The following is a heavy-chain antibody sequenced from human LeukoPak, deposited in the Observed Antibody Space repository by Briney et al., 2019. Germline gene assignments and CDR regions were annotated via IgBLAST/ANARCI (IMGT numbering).Heavy chain of an antibody. D-gene: IGHD6-13*01. Sequence: GASVKVSCKASGYTFTSYAMNWVRQAPGQGLEWMGWTNTNTGNPTYAQGFTGRFVFSLDTSVSTAYLQISSLKAEDTAVYYCARGSSSSWYFNWFDPWGQGTLVTVSS. CDR1: GYTFTSYA. V-gene: IGHV7-4-1*02. CDR3: ARGSSSSWYFNWFDP. J-gene: IGHJ5*02. CDR2: TNTNTGNP.